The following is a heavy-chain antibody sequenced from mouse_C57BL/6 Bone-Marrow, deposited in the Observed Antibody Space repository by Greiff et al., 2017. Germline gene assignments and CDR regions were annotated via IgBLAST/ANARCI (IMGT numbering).Heavy chain of an antibody. J-gene: IGHJ4*01. CDR1: GYSFTDYN. D-gene: IGHD1-1*01. CDR2: INPNYGTT. CDR3: ARRGVVEGDYAMDY. Sequence: VHVKQSGPELVKPGASVKISCKASGYSFTDYNMNWVKQSNGKSLEWIGVINPNYGTTSYNQKFKGKATLTVDQSSSTAYMQLNSLTSEDSAVYYCARRGVVEGDYAMDYWGQGTSVTVSS. V-gene: IGHV1-39*01.